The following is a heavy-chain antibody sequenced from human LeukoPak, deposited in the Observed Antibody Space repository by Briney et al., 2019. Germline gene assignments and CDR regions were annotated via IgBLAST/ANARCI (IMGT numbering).Heavy chain of an antibody. CDR3: ARGGLWFGELLYLSEAPYFDY. D-gene: IGHD3-10*01. CDR1: GGSISSGDYY. Sequence: SQTLSLTCTVSGGSISSGDYYWSWIRQPPGKGLEWIGYIYYSGSTCYNPSLKSRVTISVDTYKNQFSLKLSSVTAADTAVYYCARGGLWFGELLYLSEAPYFDYWGQGTLVTVSS. V-gene: IGHV4-30-4*01. J-gene: IGHJ4*02. CDR2: IYYSGST.